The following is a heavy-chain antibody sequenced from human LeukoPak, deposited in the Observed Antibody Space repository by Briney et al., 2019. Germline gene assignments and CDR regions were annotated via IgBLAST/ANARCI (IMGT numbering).Heavy chain of an antibody. CDR2: INHSGST. J-gene: IGHJ4*02. CDR1: GGSFSGYY. V-gene: IGHV4-34*01. D-gene: IGHD3-22*01. CDR3: ARGRASYYYDSSGYLYYFDY. Sequence: SSETLSLTCAVYGGSFSGYYWSWIRQPPGKGLEWIGEINHSGSTNYNPSLKSRVTISVDTSKNQFSLKLSSVTAADTAVYYFARGRASYYYDSSGYLYYFDYWGQGTLVTVSS.